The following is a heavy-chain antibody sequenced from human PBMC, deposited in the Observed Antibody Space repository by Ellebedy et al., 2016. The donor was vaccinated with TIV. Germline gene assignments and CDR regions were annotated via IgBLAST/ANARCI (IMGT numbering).Heavy chain of an antibody. J-gene: IGHJ6*02. D-gene: IGHD2-8*01. Sequence: GESLKISCAASGFTFSSYAMSWVRQAPGKGLEWVSAISGSGGSTYYADSVKGRFTISRDNSKNTLYLQMNSLRAEDTAVYYCAKDGDNGDVWGQGTTVTVSS. CDR3: AKDGDNGDV. CDR2: ISGSGGST. V-gene: IGHV3-23*01. CDR1: GFTFSSYA.